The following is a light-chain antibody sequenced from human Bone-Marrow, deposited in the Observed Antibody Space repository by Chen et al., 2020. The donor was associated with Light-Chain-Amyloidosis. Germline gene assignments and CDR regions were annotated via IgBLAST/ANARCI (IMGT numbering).Light chain of an antibody. J-gene: IGLJ1*01. V-gene: IGLV2-14*01. CDR3: SSYTSTNTLV. CDR2: EVT. CDR1: SSDVGGDNH. Sequence: QSALTQPASVSGSPGQSITISCTGTSSDVGGDNHVSWYQQHTDKAPKLMIYEVTNRPSWVPDRFSGSKSDNTASLTISGLQTEDEADYFCSSYTSTNTLVFGSGTRVTVL.